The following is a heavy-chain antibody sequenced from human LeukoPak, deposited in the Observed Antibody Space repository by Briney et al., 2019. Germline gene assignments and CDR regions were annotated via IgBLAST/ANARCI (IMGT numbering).Heavy chain of an antibody. CDR3: ASLRYSPR. J-gene: IGHJ4*02. D-gene: IGHD4-17*01. CDR2: IYPSGST. CDR1: GGSISSGNYY. V-gene: IGHV4-61*02. Sequence: SQTLSLTCTVSGGSISSGNYYWSWIRQPAGKGLEWIGRIYPSGSTSYNPSLKRRVTISVDTSKNQFSLKLSSVTAADTAVYYCASLRYSPRWGQGTLVTVSS.